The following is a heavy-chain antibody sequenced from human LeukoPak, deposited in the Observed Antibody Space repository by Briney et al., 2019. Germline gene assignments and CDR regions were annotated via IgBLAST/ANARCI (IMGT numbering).Heavy chain of an antibody. Sequence: ASVKVSCKASGYTFTNYALNWVRQAPGQGLEWMGWINTNTVNPTYAQGFTGRFVFSLDTSVSTAYLQISSLKAEDTAVYYCARGTSGLVTTNDYWGQGTLVTVSS. CDR2: INTNTVNP. J-gene: IGHJ4*02. D-gene: IGHD3/OR15-3a*01. V-gene: IGHV7-4-1*02. CDR3: ARGTSGLVTTNDY. CDR1: GYTFTNYA.